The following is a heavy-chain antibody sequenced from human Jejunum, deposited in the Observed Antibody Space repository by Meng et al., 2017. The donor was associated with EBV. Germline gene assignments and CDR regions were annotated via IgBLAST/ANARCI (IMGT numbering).Heavy chain of an antibody. V-gene: IGHV3-15*01. CDR3: TTDLEIVGRGEFDY. J-gene: IGHJ4*02. D-gene: IGHD5-12*01. Sequence: VTSGRFSRLSSGACGIRVRNDWSDWIRQDARKGLGWVGRVKSKADVGTTDYAAPMNGRFIRSSNDSEKKLYLQMTSLKTVDTAGYYCTTDLEIVGRGEFDYWGQGTLVTVSS. CDR1: GIRVRNDW. CDR2: VKSKADVGTT.